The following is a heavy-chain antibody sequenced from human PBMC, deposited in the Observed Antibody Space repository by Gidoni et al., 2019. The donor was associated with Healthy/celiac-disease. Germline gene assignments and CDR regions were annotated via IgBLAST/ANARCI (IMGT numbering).Heavy chain of an antibody. Sequence: QVQLQESGPGLVKPSETLSLTCTVPGGSIRSYYGSWIRQPPGKGLEWIGYIYYSGSTNYNPSLKSRVTISVDTSKNQFSLKLSSLTAAGTAVYYCARVGPPSSALHRGIFDYWGQGTLVTVSS. D-gene: IGHD2-21*01. V-gene: IGHV4-59*01. CDR2: IYYSGST. CDR3: ARVGPPSSALHRGIFDY. CDR1: GGSIRSYY. J-gene: IGHJ4*02.